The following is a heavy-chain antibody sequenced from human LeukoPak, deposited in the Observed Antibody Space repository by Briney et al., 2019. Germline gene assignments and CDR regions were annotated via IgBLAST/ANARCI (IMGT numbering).Heavy chain of an antibody. J-gene: IGHJ4*02. Sequence: GGSLRLSCEASGFTFGSYAMYWVRQAPGKGLEWVAGIFGSGGSAHYADSVKGRFTFSGDNSKNTVYLQINNLRVEDTAVYYCGKTTTGYSSGQKPAWPVDYWGQGTLVTVSS. D-gene: IGHD6-19*01. CDR3: GKTTTGYSSGQKPAWPVDY. V-gene: IGHV3-23*01. CDR1: GFTFGSYA. CDR2: IFGSGGSA.